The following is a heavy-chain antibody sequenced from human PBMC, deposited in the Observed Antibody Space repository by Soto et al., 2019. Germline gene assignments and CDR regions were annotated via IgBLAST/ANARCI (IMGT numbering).Heavy chain of an antibody. J-gene: IGHJ5*02. CDR1: GGSISSSSYY. CDR2: IYYSGST. CDR3: ARHRWWSSQLLPNWFDP. V-gene: IGHV4-39*01. D-gene: IGHD2-2*01. Sequence: SETLSLTCTVSGGSISSSSYYWGWIRQPPGKGLEWIGSIYYSGSTYYNPSLKSRVTISVDTSKNQFSLKLSSVTAADTAVYYCARHRWWSSQLLPNWFDPWGQGTLVTVSS.